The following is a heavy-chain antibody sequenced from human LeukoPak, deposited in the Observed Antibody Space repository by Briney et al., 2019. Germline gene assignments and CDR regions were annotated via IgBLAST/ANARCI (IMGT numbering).Heavy chain of an antibody. J-gene: IGHJ5*02. Sequence: ATLSLSSTASGDTFTTDWIHWVRQAPGHRGEWRGVINPNGGVTRYTKSLPCRVNVPRALSTSTAYTERSDLRSEAPAVCYFAREQSAKWELLTGWWFDAWGQGSLVTVSS. CDR3: AREQSAKWELLTGWWFDA. V-gene: IGHV1-46*01. D-gene: IGHD1-26*01. CDR2: INPNGGVT. CDR1: GDTFTTDW.